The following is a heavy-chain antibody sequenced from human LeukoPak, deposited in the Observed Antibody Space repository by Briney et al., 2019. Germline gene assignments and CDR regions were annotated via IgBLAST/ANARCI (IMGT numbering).Heavy chain of an antibody. Sequence: GGSLRLSCTASGFTFGDYAMSWFRQAPGKGLEWVGFIRSKAYGGTTEYAASVKGRFTISRDDSKSIAYLQMNSLKTEDTAVYYCTRASPQDIVVVVAVSFDYWGQGTLVTVSS. CDR2: IRSKAYGGTT. V-gene: IGHV3-49*03. D-gene: IGHD2-15*01. CDR3: TRASPQDIVVVVAVSFDY. J-gene: IGHJ4*02. CDR1: GFTFGDYA.